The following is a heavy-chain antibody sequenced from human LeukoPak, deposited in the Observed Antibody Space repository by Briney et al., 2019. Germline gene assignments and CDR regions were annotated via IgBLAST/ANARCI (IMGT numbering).Heavy chain of an antibody. CDR1: GFTFDDYA. Sequence: PGGSLRLSCAASGFTFDDYAMHWVRQAPGKGLEWVSLISGDGGSTYYADSVKGRFTISRDNSKNSLYLHMNSLRTEDTALYYCAKDIANQYYDFWSGYSLVYWGQGTLVTVSS. D-gene: IGHD3-3*01. V-gene: IGHV3-43*02. J-gene: IGHJ4*02. CDR2: ISGDGGST. CDR3: AKDIANQYYDFWSGYSLVY.